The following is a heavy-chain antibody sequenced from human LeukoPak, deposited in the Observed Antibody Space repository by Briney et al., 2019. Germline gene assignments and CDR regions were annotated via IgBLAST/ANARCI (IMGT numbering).Heavy chain of an antibody. Sequence: GASVKVSCKASGYTSTSYGISWVRQAPGQGLEWMGWISAYNGNTNYAQKLQGRVTMTTDTSTSTAYMELRSLRSEDTAVYYCARGSVGSGYYDSSGSFDYWGQGTLVTVSS. CDR1: GYTSTSYG. J-gene: IGHJ4*02. CDR2: ISAYNGNT. CDR3: ARGSVGSGYYDSSGSFDY. D-gene: IGHD3-22*01. V-gene: IGHV1-18*01.